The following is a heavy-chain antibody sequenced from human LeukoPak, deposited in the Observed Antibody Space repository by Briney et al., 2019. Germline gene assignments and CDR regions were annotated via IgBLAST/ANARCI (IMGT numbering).Heavy chain of an antibody. CDR1: GGSISSYY. CDR3: ARDRGSSWNRNYYYYMDV. J-gene: IGHJ6*03. CDR2: IYYSGST. Sequence: PSQTLSLTCTVSGGSISSYYWSWIRQPPGKGLEWIGYIYYSGSTNYNPSLKSRVTISVDTSKNQFSLKLSSVTAADTAVYYCARDRGSSWNRNYYYYMDVWGKGITVTVSS. D-gene: IGHD6-13*01. V-gene: IGHV4-59*01.